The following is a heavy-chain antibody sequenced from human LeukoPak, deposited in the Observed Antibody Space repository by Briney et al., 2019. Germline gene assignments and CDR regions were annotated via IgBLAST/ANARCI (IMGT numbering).Heavy chain of an antibody. CDR3: AKDQRYYYDSSGYYDYNWFDP. D-gene: IGHD3-22*01. J-gene: IGHJ5*02. Sequence: SSVKVSCKASRGTFSSYAISWVRQAPGQGLEWMGRIIPIFGTANYAQKFQGRVTSTTDEPTSTAYMDLGSVRSQDTAVDYCAKDQRYYYDSSGYYDYNWFDPWGQGTLVTVSS. V-gene: IGHV1-69*05. CDR2: IIPIFGTA. CDR1: RGTFSSYA.